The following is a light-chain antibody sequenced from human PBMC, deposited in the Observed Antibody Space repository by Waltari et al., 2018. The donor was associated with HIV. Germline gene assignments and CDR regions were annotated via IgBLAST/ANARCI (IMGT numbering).Light chain of an antibody. Sequence: DIQIIQSPSSLSASIGDRVTITCQTSQYINMYLNWYHQKPGKAPSLLIFAASNLHTGVPSRFSASASGTTFSHAISSLQPDDIATYYCQQTFTAPLTFGAGTKIEI. V-gene: IGKV1-39*01. CDR2: AAS. CDR1: QYINMY. CDR3: QQTFTAPLT. J-gene: IGKJ4*01.